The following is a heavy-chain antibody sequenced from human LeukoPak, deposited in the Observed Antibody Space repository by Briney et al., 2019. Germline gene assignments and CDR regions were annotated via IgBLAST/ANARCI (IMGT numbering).Heavy chain of an antibody. CDR1: GFTFSSYG. CDR3: AREGIAAAGTDY. D-gene: IGHD6-13*01. V-gene: IGHV3-48*04. Sequence: GGSLRLSCAASGFTFSSYGMHWVRQAPGKGLEWVSYISSSGSTIYYANSVKGRFTISRDNAKNSLYLQMNSLRAEDTAVYYCAREGIAAAGTDYWGQGTLVTVSS. CDR2: ISSSGSTI. J-gene: IGHJ4*02.